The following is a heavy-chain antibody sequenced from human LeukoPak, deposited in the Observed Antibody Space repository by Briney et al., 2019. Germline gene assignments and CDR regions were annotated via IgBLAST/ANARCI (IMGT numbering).Heavy chain of an antibody. CDR2: VSGSGDST. V-gene: IGHV3-23*01. J-gene: IGHJ4*02. Sequence: GVSLRLSCAASGFTFNNYAMSWVRQAPGKGLEWVSGVSGSGDSTYYADSVKGRFTISRDNFKNTLYLQVNSLRAEDTAVYYCAKSRDGYNYPVYSDFWGQGTLVSVSS. CDR1: GFTFNNYA. CDR3: AKSRDGYNYPVYSDF. D-gene: IGHD5-24*01.